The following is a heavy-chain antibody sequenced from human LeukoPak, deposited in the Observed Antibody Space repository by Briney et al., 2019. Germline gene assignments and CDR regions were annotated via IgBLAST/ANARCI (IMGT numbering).Heavy chain of an antibody. CDR1: GGSISSYY. CDR3: ARDRRHIRNTVTSPPSDY. J-gene: IGHJ4*02. Sequence: SETLSLTCTVSGGSISSYYWSWIRQPAGKGLEWIGSIYYSGSTYYNPSLKSRVTISVDTSKNQFSLKLSSVTAADTAVYYCARDRRHIRNTVTSPPSDYWGQGPLVTVSS. V-gene: IGHV4-59*05. D-gene: IGHD4-17*01. CDR2: IYYSGST.